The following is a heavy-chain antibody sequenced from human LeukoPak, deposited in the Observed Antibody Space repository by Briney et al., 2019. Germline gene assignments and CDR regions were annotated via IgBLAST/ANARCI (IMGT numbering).Heavy chain of an antibody. CDR1: GGTFSSYT. V-gene: IGHV1-69*02. D-gene: IGHD6-13*01. Sequence: GASVKVSCKASGGTFSSYTISWVRQAPGQGLEWMGRIIPILGIANYAQKFQGRVTITADKSTSTAYMELSSLRSEDTAVYYCARGEGPYSSITTYWGQGTLVTVSS. CDR2: IIPILGIA. J-gene: IGHJ4*02. CDR3: ARGEGPYSSITTY.